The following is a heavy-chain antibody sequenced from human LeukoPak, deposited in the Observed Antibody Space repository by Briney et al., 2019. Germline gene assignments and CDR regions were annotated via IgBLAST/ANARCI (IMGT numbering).Heavy chain of an antibody. CDR2: INPNSGGT. CDR3: ARVTKGQQLAD. Sequence: ASVKVSCKASGYTFTGYYMHWVRQAPGQGLEWMGWINPNSGGTNYAQKFQGWVTMTRDTSIRTVYMEVNRLRSDDTAVYYCARVTKGQQLADWGQGTLVTVSS. D-gene: IGHD6-13*01. J-gene: IGHJ4*02. CDR1: GYTFTGYY. V-gene: IGHV1-2*04.